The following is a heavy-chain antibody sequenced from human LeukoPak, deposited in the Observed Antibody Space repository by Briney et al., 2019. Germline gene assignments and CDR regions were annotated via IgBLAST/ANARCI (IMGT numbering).Heavy chain of an antibody. J-gene: IGHJ4*02. CDR1: GGSISSYY. D-gene: IGHD2-15*01. CDR2: IYYSGST. Sequence: SETLSLTCTVSGGSISSYYWSWIRRPPGKGLEWIGYIYYSGSTNYNPSLKSRVTISVDTSKNQFSLKLSSVTAADTAVYYCARDRRVAFDYWGQGTLVTVSS. V-gene: IGHV4-59*01. CDR3: ARDRRVAFDY.